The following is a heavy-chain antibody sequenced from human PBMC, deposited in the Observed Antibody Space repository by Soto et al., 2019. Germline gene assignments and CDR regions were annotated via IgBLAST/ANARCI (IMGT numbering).Heavy chain of an antibody. V-gene: IGHV3-74*01. CDR2: ISSEGRSA. CDR1: GFTFSSYA. D-gene: IGHD3-9*01. Sequence: GGSLRLSCAASGFTFSSYAMSWVRQTPGKGLVWLSRISSEGRSADYADPVKGRFTISRDNAKNTLYLQMDSLRAEDTAVYYCATLTSWSHYYYYMDVWGKGTTVTVSS. CDR3: ATLTSWSHYYYYMDV. J-gene: IGHJ6*03.